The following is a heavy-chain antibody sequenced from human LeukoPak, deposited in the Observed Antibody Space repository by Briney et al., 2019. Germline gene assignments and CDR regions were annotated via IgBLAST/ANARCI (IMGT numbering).Heavy chain of an antibody. V-gene: IGHV4-59*01. D-gene: IGHD6-19*01. CDR1: GGSISSYY. Sequence: SETLSLTCTVSGGSISSYYWSWIRQPPGKGLEWIGYIHYSGSTNYNPSLKSRVTISVDTSKNQFSLKLSSVTAADTAVYYCARGAVAVAGTGWFDPWGQGTLVTVSS. CDR3: ARGAVAVAGTGWFDP. J-gene: IGHJ5*02. CDR2: IHYSGST.